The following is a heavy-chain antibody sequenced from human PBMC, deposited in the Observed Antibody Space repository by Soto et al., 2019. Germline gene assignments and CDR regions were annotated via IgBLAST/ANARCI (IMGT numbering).Heavy chain of an antibody. V-gene: IGHV3-23*01. CDR1: GFTFSSYA. D-gene: IGHD6-6*01. CDR3: AKSSGPGDKQLVPLYYYYYMDV. Sequence: GGSLRLSCAASGFTFSSYAMSWVRQAPGKGLEWVSAISGSGGSTYYADSVKGRFTISRDNSKNTLYLQMNSLRAEDTAVYYCAKSSGPGDKQLVPLYYYYYMDVWGKGTTVTVSS. J-gene: IGHJ6*03. CDR2: ISGSGGST.